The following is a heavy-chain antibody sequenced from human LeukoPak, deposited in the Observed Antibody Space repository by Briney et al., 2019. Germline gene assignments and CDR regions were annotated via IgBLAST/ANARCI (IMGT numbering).Heavy chain of an antibody. V-gene: IGHV4-61*01. D-gene: IGHD3-3*01. J-gene: IGHJ4*02. Sequence: SETLSLTCTVSGYSLSSGYYWGWVRQPPGKGLEWIGFIFYSGSTNYNPSLKSRVTISLNTSKTQFSLKLSSVTAADTAVYYCARGTFWSGYYHDYWGQGTLVTVSS. CDR3: ARGTFWSGYYHDY. CDR2: IFYSGST. CDR1: GYSLSSGYY.